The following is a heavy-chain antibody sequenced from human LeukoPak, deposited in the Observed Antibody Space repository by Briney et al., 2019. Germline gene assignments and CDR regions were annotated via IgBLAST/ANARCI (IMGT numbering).Heavy chain of an antibody. J-gene: IGHJ4*02. D-gene: IGHD2-2*01. CDR1: GGSFSSSDYY. Sequence: SETLSLTCTVSGGSFSSSDYYWGWIRQPPGKGLEWIGSIYYSGSTFYNPSLKSRVTISLDTSKNQFSLRLSSVTAADTAVYYCASVVPAAKFDYWGQGTLVTVSS. V-gene: IGHV4-39*01. CDR2: IYYSGST. CDR3: ASVVPAAKFDY.